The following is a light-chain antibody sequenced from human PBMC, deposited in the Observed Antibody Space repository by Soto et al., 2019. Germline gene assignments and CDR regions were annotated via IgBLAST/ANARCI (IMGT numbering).Light chain of an antibody. CDR2: DAS. V-gene: IGKV1-39*01. Sequence: DIQMTQSPPSLSASVGDRVTITCRASQSISNSLNWYRQKPGKAPKLLIFDASNLESGVPSRFSGSGSGTDFTLTISSLQPDDFATYYCQQSYNTPRTFGQGTKV. J-gene: IGKJ1*01. CDR3: QQSYNTPRT. CDR1: QSISNS.